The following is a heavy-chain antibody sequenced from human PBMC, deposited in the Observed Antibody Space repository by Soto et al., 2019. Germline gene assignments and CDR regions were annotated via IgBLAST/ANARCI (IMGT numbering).Heavy chain of an antibody. CDR3: TTWLTAHLDS. CDR1: GFTFSSYT. D-gene: IGHD2-21*02. Sequence: PGGSLRLSCAASGFTFSSYTLNWVRRAPGKGLEWVATSSDRRTGNTHYSDSVRGRFTLSRDYSRNILFLQMDSLRADDTALYYCTTWLTAHLDSWGRGTQVTVSS. J-gene: IGHJ4*02. V-gene: IGHV3-23*01. CDR2: SSDRRTGNT.